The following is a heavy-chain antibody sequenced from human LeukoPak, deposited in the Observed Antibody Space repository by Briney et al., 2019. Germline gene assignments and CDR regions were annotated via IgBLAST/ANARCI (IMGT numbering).Heavy chain of an antibody. D-gene: IGHD5-24*01. CDR3: VRKGGSDGWGAFDI. V-gene: IGHV3-23*01. J-gene: IGHJ3*02. Sequence: GGSLRLSCAASGFTFSSYAMSWVRQAPGKGLEWVSSIRQSGDITYYADSVKGRFTISRDNSKNTLSLQMNSLSREDTAIYYCVRKGGSDGWGAFDIWGQGTVVTVSS. CDR1: GFTFSSYA. CDR2: IRQSGDIT.